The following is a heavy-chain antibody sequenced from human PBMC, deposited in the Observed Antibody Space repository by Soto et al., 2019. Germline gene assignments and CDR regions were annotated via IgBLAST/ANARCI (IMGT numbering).Heavy chain of an antibody. CDR3: GRARIVVGTPDAVDI. Sequence: SETLSLPCTVSYGSVSGCDYYWGWVRQPPGKGLAWIGSICSSGSTYYNPSLKSRVTISVDTSKNQFSLKLSSVTAADTAVYYCGRARIVVGTPDAVDIWGQGTMVTVS. D-gene: IGHD2-15*01. J-gene: IGHJ3*02. CDR2: ICSSGST. V-gene: IGHV4-39*01. CDR1: YGSVSGCDYY.